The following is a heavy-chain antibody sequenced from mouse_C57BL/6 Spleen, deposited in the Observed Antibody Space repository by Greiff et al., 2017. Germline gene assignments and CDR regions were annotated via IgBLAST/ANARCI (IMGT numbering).Heavy chain of an antibody. CDR1: GYAFSSYW. J-gene: IGHJ3*01. CDR2: IYPGDGDT. V-gene: IGHV1-80*01. D-gene: IGHD1-1*01. Sequence: VKLMESGAELVKPGASVKISCKASGYAFSSYWMNWVKQRPGKGLEWIGQIYPGDGDTNYNGKFKGKATLTADKSSSTAYMQLSSLTSEDSAVYFCARVGTTVVARDFAYWGQGTLVTVSA. CDR3: ARVGTTVVARDFAY.